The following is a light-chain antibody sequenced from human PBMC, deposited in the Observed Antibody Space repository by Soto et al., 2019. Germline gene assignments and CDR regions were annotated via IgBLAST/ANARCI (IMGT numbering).Light chain of an antibody. Sequence: EIVMTQSPATLSVSPGERATLSCRASQSVSTKLVWYQKKPGQAPRLLIYGASTRATDIPARFSGSGSGTEFTLTISSLQSEDFAVYYCHQYNNWPPYTFGQGTKLEIK. CDR3: HQYNNWPPYT. J-gene: IGKJ2*01. V-gene: IGKV3-15*01. CDR2: GAS. CDR1: QSVSTK.